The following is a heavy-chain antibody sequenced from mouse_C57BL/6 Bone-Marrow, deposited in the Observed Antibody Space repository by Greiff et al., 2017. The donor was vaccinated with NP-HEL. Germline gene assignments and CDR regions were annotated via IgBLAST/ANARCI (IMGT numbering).Heavy chain of an antibody. Sequence: QVHVKQPGTELVKPGASVKLSCKASGYTFTSYWMHWVKQRPGQGLEWIGKINPSNGGTNYNEKFKSKATLTVDKSSSTAYMQRSSLTSEDSAVYYCASHATPYSNRGFCYWGKGTTLSVAS. J-gene: IGHJ2*01. CDR3: ASHATPYSNRGFCY. CDR2: INPSNGGT. D-gene: IGHD2-5*01. V-gene: IGHV1-53*01. CDR1: GYTFTSYW.